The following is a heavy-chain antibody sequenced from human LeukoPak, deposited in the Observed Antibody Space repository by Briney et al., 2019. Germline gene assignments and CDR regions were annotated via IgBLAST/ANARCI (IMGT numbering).Heavy chain of an antibody. J-gene: IGHJ5*02. CDR1: GYNFNTYW. CDR2: IYPGDSDT. D-gene: IGHD1-26*01. V-gene: IGHV5-51*01. Sequence: GESLQISCKGSGYNFNTYWIGWVRQMPGKGLEWMGIIYPGDSDTRYSPSFQGQVTISADKSISTAYLQWSSLRASDTAMYYCARHSRPVGATTDWFDPWGQGTLVTVSS. CDR3: ARHSRPVGATTDWFDP.